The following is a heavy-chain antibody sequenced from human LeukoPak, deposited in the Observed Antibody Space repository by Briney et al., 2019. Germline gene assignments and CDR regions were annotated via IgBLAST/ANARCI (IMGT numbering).Heavy chain of an antibody. D-gene: IGHD4-17*01. V-gene: IGHV3-23*01. J-gene: IGHJ5*02. Sequence: GGSLRLSCAASGFTFSNSAMSWVRQAPGKGLEWVSASSGSGGSTYYADSVRGRFTLSRDNSKNTLYLQMNSLRAEDTAVYYCARATVTRWFDPWGQGTLVTVSS. CDR1: GFTFSNSA. CDR3: ARATVTRWFDP. CDR2: SSGSGGST.